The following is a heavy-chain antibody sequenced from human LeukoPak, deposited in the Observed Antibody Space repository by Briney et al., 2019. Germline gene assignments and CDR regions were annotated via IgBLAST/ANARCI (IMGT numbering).Heavy chain of an antibody. CDR2: INSDGSST. J-gene: IGHJ4*02. Sequence: PGGSLRLSCAASGFTFSSYWMHWVRHAPGKGLVWVSRINSDGSSTSYADSVKGRFTISRDNAKNTLYLQMNSLRAEDTAVYYCARVARAEDYFDYWGQGTLVTVSS. CDR1: GFTFSSYW. CDR3: ARVARAEDYFDY. V-gene: IGHV3-74*01.